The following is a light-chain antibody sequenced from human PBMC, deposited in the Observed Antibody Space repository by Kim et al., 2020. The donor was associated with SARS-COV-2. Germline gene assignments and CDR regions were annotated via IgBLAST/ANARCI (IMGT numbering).Light chain of an antibody. Sequence: VALGQTGRITCQGDSLRSYYATWYQQKPGQAPIVVIYGKNNRPPGIPDRFSGSSSGNTASLTITGTQAGDEADYYCNSRDSNDNVVFGGGTQLTVL. CDR1: SLRSYY. J-gene: IGLJ2*01. CDR2: GKN. CDR3: NSRDSNDNVV. V-gene: IGLV3-19*01.